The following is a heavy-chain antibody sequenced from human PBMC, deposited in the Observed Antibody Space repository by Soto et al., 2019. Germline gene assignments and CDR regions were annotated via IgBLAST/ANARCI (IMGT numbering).Heavy chain of an antibody. CDR3: ARTSPSGTRFDY. V-gene: IGHV4-4*02. D-gene: IGHD1-1*01. J-gene: IGHJ4*02. CDR1: GGAISTSNW. CDR2: VDHSGST. Sequence: QVQLQESGPGLVKPSGTLSLTCAVSGGAISTSNWWSWVRQPPGKGLEWIGEVDHSGSTNYNPSFKTRVAMSVDKSTIQFSLTLTSVTAADPALYYCARTSPSGTRFDYWGQGSLVTVSS.